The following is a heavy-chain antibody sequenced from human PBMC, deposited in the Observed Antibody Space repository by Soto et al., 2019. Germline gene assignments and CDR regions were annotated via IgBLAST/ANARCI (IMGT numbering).Heavy chain of an antibody. CDR1: GGTFSSYA. J-gene: IGHJ2*01. Sequence: PGESLKISCKASGGTFSSYAISWVRQAPGQGLEWMGGIIPIFGTANYAQKFQGRVTITADESTSTAYMELSSLRSEDTAVYYCARDRPVAGKRYFDIWGRGTLVTVSS. D-gene: IGHD6-19*01. CDR2: IIPIFGTA. CDR3: ARDRPVAGKRYFDI. V-gene: IGHV1-69*01.